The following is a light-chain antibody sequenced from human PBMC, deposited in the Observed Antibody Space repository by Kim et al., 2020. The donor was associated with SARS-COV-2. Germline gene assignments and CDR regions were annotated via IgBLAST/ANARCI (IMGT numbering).Light chain of an antibody. J-gene: IGLJ2*01. CDR1: ELGDKY. V-gene: IGLV3-1*01. CDR2: QHN. Sequence: VSPGQTASIPCSGDELGDKYVCWYQQRPGQSPVLVIYQHNRRPSGIPQRFSGSNSGNTATLTISGTQAMDEADYYCQAWDSSTAVFGGGTQLTVL. CDR3: QAWDSSTAV.